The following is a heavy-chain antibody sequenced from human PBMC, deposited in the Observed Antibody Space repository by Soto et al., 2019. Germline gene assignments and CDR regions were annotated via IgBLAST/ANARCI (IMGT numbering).Heavy chain of an antibody. V-gene: IGHV4-34*01. Sequence: QVQLQQWGAGLLKPSATLSLTCAVFGGSFSGYYWSWIRQPPGKGLEWIWEINHSGSTNYNPSLKSRVTISVDTSKNQFSLKLSSVNAADTAVYYCARVSGIYYYGMDVWGQGTTVTVSS. CDR2: INHSGST. J-gene: IGHJ6*02. D-gene: IGHD3-10*01. CDR1: GGSFSGYY. CDR3: ARVSGIYYYGMDV.